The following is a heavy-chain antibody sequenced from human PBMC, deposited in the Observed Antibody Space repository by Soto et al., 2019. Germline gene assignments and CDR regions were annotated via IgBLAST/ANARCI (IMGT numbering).Heavy chain of an antibody. CDR1: GGSISSSSYY. J-gene: IGHJ4*02. V-gene: IGHV4-39*01. CDR2: IYYSGST. Sequence: TLSLTCTVSGGSISSSSYYWGWIRQPPGKGLEWIGSIYYSGSTYYNPSLKSRVTISVDTSKNQFSLKLSSVTAADTAVYYCASPVPDRDGYIGSLDYWGQGTLVTVSS. D-gene: IGHD5-12*01. CDR3: ASPVPDRDGYIGSLDY.